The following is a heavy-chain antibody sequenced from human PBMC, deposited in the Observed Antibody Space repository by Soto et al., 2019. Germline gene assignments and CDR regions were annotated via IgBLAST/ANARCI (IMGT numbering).Heavy chain of an antibody. CDR1: GGSFSGYI. CDR2: INHSGST. Sequence: SETLSLTCAVQGGSFSGYIWTWIRQPPGKGLQWIGQINHSGSTYYNPSLKSRVTISVDTSKNQFSLKLSSVTAADTAVYYCARRYGYSFDYWGQGTLVTVSS. D-gene: IGHD1-1*01. V-gene: IGHV4-34*01. J-gene: IGHJ4*02. CDR3: ARRYGYSFDY.